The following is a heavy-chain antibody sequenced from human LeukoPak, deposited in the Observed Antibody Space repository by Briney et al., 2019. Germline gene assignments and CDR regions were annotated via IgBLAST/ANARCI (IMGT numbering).Heavy chain of an antibody. Sequence: SGGSLRLSCAASGFTFSNYAMHWVRQAPGKGLEWMAIIWYDGSYKYYADSVKGRFTISRDNSKNTLYLQMNSLRAEDTAVYYCAKTAARIVVVVAATAYYFDYWGQGTLVTVSS. J-gene: IGHJ4*02. CDR2: IWYDGSYK. V-gene: IGHV3-33*06. CDR1: GFTFSNYA. D-gene: IGHD2-15*01. CDR3: AKTAARIVVVVAATAYYFDY.